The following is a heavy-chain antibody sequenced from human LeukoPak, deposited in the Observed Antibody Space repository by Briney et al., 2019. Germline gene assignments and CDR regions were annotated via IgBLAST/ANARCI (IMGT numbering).Heavy chain of an antibody. CDR3: ATILGTSYYGSGSYYY. CDR1: GGTFSSYA. Sequence: SVKVSCKASGGTFSSYAISWVRQAPGQGREWMGGIIPIFGTANYAQKFQGRVTITADESTSTAYMELSSLRSEDTAVYYCATILGTSYYGSGSYYYWGQGTLVTVSS. D-gene: IGHD3-10*01. CDR2: IIPIFGTA. J-gene: IGHJ4*02. V-gene: IGHV1-69*01.